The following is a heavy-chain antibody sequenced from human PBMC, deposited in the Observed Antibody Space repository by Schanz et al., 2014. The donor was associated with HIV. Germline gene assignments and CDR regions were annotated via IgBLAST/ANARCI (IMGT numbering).Heavy chain of an antibody. CDR3: ARGEAITYYYHYYGMDV. V-gene: IGHV3-33*01. Sequence: VQLVESGGGVVQPGRSLRLSCAASGFTFSSYGMHWVRQAPGKGLEWVAVIWYDGSNKYYADSVKGRFTISRDNSKKTLYLQMNSLRAEDTAVYYCARGEAITYYYHYYGMDVWGQGTTVTVSS. CDR2: IWYDGSNK. D-gene: IGHD1-20*01. CDR1: GFTFSSYG. J-gene: IGHJ6*02.